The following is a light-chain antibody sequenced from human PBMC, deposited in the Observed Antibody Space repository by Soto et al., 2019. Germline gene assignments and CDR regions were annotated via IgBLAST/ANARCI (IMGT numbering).Light chain of an antibody. CDR1: QSVRSSH. CDR2: GAS. CDR3: QQCCISPPT. J-gene: IGKJ1*01. V-gene: IGKV3-20*01. Sequence: EIVLTQSPGTLSLSPGERATLSCRTSQSVRSSHLVWYQQKPGQPPRLLIYGASSRATDISDRFSGSGSGTDFTLTISRLEPEDFAVYYCQQCCISPPTFGQGTKVEIK.